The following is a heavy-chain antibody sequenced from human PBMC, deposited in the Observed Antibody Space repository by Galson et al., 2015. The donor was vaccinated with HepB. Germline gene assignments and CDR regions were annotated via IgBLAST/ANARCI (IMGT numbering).Heavy chain of an antibody. V-gene: IGHV1-69*13. D-gene: IGHD1-26*01. CDR3: ARGNSGSYFAVYYGMDV. CDR2: IIPIFGTA. J-gene: IGHJ6*02. CDR1: GGTFSSYA. Sequence: SVKVSCKASGGTFSSYAISWVRQAPGQGLEWMGGIIPIFGTANYAQKFQGRVTITADESTSTAYMELSSLRSEDTAVYYCARGNSGSYFAVYYGMDVWGQGTTVTVSS.